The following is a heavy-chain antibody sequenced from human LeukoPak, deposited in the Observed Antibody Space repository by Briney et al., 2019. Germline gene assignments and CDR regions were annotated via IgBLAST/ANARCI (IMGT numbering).Heavy chain of an antibody. CDR1: GGSFSGYY. CDR3: ARRPYRTSYCSSTSCYGRDYYYYYYMDV. CDR2: INHSGST. D-gene: IGHD2-2*01. J-gene: IGHJ6*03. V-gene: IGHV4-34*01. Sequence: SETLSLTCAVYGGSFSGYYWSWIRQPPGKGLEWIGEINHSGSTNYNPSLKSRVTISVDTSKNQFSLKLSSVTAADTAVYYCARRPYRTSYCSSTSCYGRDYYYYYYMDVWGKGTTVTVSS.